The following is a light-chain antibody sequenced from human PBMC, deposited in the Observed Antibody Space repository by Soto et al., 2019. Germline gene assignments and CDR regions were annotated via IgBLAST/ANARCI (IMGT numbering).Light chain of an antibody. J-gene: IGLJ1*01. Sequence: QSVLTQPASVSGSPGQSITISCTGTSSDVGAYNHVSWFQQRPGRAPKLMIYEVTHRPSGVSNRFSGSKSGNTASLTISGLQAEDEADYYCSSYTTSSIRVFGTGTKLTVL. V-gene: IGLV2-14*01. CDR2: EVT. CDR1: SSDVGAYNH. CDR3: SSYTTSSIRV.